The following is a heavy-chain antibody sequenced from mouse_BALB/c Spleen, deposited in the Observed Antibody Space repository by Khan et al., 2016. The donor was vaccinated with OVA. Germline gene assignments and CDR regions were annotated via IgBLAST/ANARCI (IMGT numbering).Heavy chain of an antibody. CDR3: ARPSYYYRSNSYWFFHV. D-gene: IGHD1-1*01. J-gene: IGHJ1*01. CDR1: GYTFTDYV. Sequence: QVQLKQSGPELVKPGASVKMSCKASGYTFTDYVISWVKQGTGQGLEWIGEIYPGSGNTSYNEKFRGKASLTADKSSSTAYMQVNSLTSEDSAVDFFARPSYYYRSNSYWFFHVWGAGTTVTVSS. V-gene: IGHV1-77*01. CDR2: IYPGSGNT.